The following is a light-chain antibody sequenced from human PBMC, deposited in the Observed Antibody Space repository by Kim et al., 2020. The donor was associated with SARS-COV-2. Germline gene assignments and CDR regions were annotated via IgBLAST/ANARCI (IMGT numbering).Light chain of an antibody. Sequence: ASVGDRVTITCRTTQSISSHLNCYQQKPGRAPKLLISAASTLQGGVPSRFSGSGSETDFTLTISSLQPEDFATYFCQQSYITPFTFGPGTKGGYQT. CDR1: QSISSH. CDR3: QQSYITPFT. CDR2: AAS. J-gene: IGKJ3*01. V-gene: IGKV1-39*01.